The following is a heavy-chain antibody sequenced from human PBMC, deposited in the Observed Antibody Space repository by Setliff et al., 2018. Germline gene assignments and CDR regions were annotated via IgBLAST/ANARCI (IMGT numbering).Heavy chain of an antibody. J-gene: IGHJ4*02. D-gene: IGHD3-10*01. Sequence: HPGGSLRLSCAASGFTFSNYWMTWVRQAPGKGLEWVANIKQDGSDKNYVDSVKGRFTISRDNAKNSVYLQMNSLRADDTAVYYCVRDRGFYVDYEMEFWGQGTLVTVSS. CDR2: IKQDGSDK. CDR3: VRDRGFYVDYEMEF. CDR1: GFTFSNYW. V-gene: IGHV3-7*01.